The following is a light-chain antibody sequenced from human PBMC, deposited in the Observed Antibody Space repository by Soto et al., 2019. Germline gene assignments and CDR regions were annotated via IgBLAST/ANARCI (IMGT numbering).Light chain of an antibody. V-gene: IGKV3-11*01. Sequence: ERALPQSLAASSLKTGERATLSCRASQSVSSYLAWYQQKPGQAPRLLIYDASNRATGIPARFSGSGSGTDFTLTISSLEPEDFAVYYCQKYNNWWTFGHGTKVDI. CDR3: QKYNNWWT. J-gene: IGKJ1*01. CDR2: DAS. CDR1: QSVSSY.